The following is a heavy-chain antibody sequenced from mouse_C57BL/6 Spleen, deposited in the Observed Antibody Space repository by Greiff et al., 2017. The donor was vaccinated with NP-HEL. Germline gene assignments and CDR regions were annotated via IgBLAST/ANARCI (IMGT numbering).Heavy chain of an antibody. J-gene: IGHJ4*01. CDR3: ARRITTVVDAMDY. CDR1: GYTFTSYG. V-gene: IGHV1-81*01. D-gene: IGHD1-1*01. Sequence: VQLQQSGAELARPGASVKLSCKASGYTFTSYGISWVKQRTGQGLEWIGEIYPRSGNTYYNEKFKGKATLTADKSSSTAYMELRSLTSEDSAVYFCARRITTVVDAMDYWGQVTSVTVSS. CDR2: IYPRSGNT.